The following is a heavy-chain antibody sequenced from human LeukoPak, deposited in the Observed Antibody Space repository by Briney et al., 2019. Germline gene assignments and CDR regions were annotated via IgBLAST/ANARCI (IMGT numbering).Heavy chain of an antibody. CDR2: INHSGST. V-gene: IGHV4-34*01. Sequence: SETLSLTCAVYGGSFSGYYWSWIRQPPGKGLEWIGEINHSGSTNYNPSLKSRVTISVDTSKNQFSLTLSSVTAADTAVYYCARGPLGSSSDYWGQGTLVTVSS. CDR3: ARGPLGSSSDY. CDR1: GGSFSGYY. D-gene: IGHD6-6*01. J-gene: IGHJ4*02.